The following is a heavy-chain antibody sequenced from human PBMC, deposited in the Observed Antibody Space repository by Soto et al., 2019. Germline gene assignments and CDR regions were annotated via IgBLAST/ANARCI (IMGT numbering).Heavy chain of an antibody. J-gene: IGHJ3*02. V-gene: IGHV3-7*01. D-gene: IGHD3-22*01. CDR1: GFTFSSYW. Sequence: PGGSLRLSCAASGFTFSSYWMSWVRQAPGKGLEWVANIKQDGSEKYYVDSVKGRFTISRDNAKNSLYLQMNSLRAEDTAVYYCARRKVVITPAAFDIWGQGTMVTVSS. CDR3: ARRKVVITPAAFDI. CDR2: IKQDGSEK.